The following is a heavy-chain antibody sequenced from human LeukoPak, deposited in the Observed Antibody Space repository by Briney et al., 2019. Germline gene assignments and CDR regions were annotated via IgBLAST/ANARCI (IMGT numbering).Heavy chain of an antibody. CDR2: ISWNSGSI. CDR1: GFTFDDYA. J-gene: IGHJ5*02. V-gene: IGHV3-9*01. Sequence: PGGSLRPSCAASGFTFDDYAMHWVRQAPGKGLEWVSGISWNSGSIRYADSVKCRFPISRDNPKDSLYLQMNSLRAEHTALYYCAKDLDRYRSGWHDLGGQETRVPVS. D-gene: IGHD6-19*01. CDR3: AKDLDRYRSGWHDL.